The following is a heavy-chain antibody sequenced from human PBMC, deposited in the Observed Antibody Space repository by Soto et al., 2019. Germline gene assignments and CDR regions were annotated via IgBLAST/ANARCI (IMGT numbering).Heavy chain of an antibody. CDR3: AGGRIVVAGSSAYYGMDV. CDR2: IWYDASKK. Sequence: GSLRLSCVASGFTFSRYGMHGVRHTPGKGLERVAVIWYDASKKYYADSVKGRFTISRDNSKNTLYLQMNSLRDEDTAVYFCAGGRIVVAGSSAYYGMDVWGQGTAVTVSS. CDR1: GFTFSRYG. D-gene: IGHD6-19*01. V-gene: IGHV3-33*01. J-gene: IGHJ6*02.